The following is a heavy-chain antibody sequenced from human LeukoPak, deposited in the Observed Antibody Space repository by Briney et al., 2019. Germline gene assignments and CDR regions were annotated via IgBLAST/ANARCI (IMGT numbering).Heavy chain of an antibody. Sequence: PSETLSLTCTVSGGSISSGGYYWSWIRQHPGKGLEWIGYIYYSGSTYYNPSLKSRVTISVDTSKNQFSLKLSSVTAADTAVYSCARGGAAAGPKYFQHGGRGPPVTVS. CDR1: GGSISSGGYY. CDR2: IYYSGST. J-gene: IGHJ1*01. V-gene: IGHV4-31*03. D-gene: IGHD6-13*01. CDR3: ARGGAAAGPKYFQH.